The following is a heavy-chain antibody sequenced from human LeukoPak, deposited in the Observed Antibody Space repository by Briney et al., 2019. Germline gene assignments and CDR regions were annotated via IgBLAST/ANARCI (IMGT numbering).Heavy chain of an antibody. CDR3: ARGPAGYN. D-gene: IGHD1-1*01. CDR1: GFNFSNYW. CDR2: IYSGGST. V-gene: IGHV3-53*01. J-gene: IGHJ4*02. Sequence: PGGSLRLSCVASGFNFSNYWMSWVRQAPGKGLEWVSVIYSGGSTDYADSVKGRFTISRDNLKNTLYLQMNSLRAEDTAVYYCARGPAGYNWGQGTLVTFSS.